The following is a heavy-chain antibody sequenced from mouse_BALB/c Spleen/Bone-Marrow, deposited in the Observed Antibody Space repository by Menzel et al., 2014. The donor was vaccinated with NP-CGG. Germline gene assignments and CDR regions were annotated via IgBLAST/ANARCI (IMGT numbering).Heavy chain of an antibody. Sequence: EVMLVESGGGLVQPGGSLKLSCAASRFDFSRYWMSWVRQAPGKGLERIGEINPDSSTINYTPSLKDKFITSRDNAKNTLYLQMSKVRSEDTALYYCARPGDYDAMDYWGQGTSVTVSS. CDR1: RFDFSRYW. J-gene: IGHJ4*01. V-gene: IGHV4-1*02. CDR2: INPDSSTI. CDR3: ARPGDYDAMDY.